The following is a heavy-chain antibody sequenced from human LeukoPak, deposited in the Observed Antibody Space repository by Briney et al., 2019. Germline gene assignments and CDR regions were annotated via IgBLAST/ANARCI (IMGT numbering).Heavy chain of an antibody. CDR2: INHSGST. CDR3: ARGKRGYSSSWYDY. D-gene: IGHD6-13*01. J-gene: IGHJ4*02. V-gene: IGHV4-34*01. Sequence: SETLSLTCAVYGGSFSGYYWSWIRQPPGKGLEWIGEINHSGSTNYNPSLKSRVTISVDTSKNQFSLKLSSVTAADTAVYYCARGKRGYSSSWYDYWGQGTLVTASS. CDR1: GGSFSGYY.